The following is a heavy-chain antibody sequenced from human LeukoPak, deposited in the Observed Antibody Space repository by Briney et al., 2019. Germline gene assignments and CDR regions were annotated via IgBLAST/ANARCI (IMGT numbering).Heavy chain of an antibody. CDR1: GGSISSSSYY. V-gene: IGHV4-39*01. CDR3: HARTGYYDFWSGYPPIDY. J-gene: IGHJ4*02. CDR2: IYYSGST. D-gene: IGHD3-3*01. Sequence: SETLSLTCTVSGGSISSSSYYWGWIRQPPGKGLEWSGSIYYSGSTYYNPSLKSRVTISVDTSKNQFSLKLSSVTAADTAVYYCHARTGYYDFWSGYPPIDYWGQGTLVTVSS.